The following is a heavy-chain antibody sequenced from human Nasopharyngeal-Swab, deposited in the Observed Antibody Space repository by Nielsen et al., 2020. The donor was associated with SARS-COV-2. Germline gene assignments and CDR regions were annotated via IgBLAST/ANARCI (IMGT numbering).Heavy chain of an antibody. CDR1: GFTFSSYA. Sequence: GESLKISCAASGFTFSSYAMNWVRQAPGKGLEWVSSISSISSYTYYADSVKGRFIISRDNAQNSLYLQMNSLRAEDTAVYYCARENVLMTTVTFDPWGQGTLVTVSS. CDR2: ISSISSYT. D-gene: IGHD4-17*01. V-gene: IGHV3-21*06. CDR3: ARENVLMTTVTFDP. J-gene: IGHJ5*02.